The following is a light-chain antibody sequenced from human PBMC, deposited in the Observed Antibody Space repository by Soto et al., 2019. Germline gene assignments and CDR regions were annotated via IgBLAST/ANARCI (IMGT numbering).Light chain of an antibody. V-gene: IGKV1-12*01. J-gene: IGKJ3*01. Sequence: DIQMTQSPTTLSASIGDRVTITCRASESIRTWLAWYQHKPGKAPKLLIYATSNLQGGVPSRFSGSGSGTDFTLTIGSLQPEDSATYYCQQSSSFPLTFGPGTKVDIK. CDR3: QQSSSFPLT. CDR2: ATS. CDR1: ESIRTW.